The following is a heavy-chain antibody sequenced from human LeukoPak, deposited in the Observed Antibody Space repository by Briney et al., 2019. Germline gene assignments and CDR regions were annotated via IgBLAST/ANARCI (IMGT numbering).Heavy chain of an antibody. J-gene: IGHJ4*02. V-gene: IGHV3-74*01. CDR3: ARDEGDQWQPLDY. Sequence: PGGSLRLSCAASGFTFSTYWMHWVRQAPGKGLVWVSRINSDGSSTIYADSVKGRVTMSRDNAKKTLYLQMNSLRAEDTAVYYCARDEGDQWQPLDYWGQGTLVTVSS. CDR1: GFTFSTYW. CDR2: INSDGSST. D-gene: IGHD6-19*01.